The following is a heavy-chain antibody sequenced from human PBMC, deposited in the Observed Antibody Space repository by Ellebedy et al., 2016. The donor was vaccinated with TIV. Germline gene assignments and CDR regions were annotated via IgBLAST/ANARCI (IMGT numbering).Heavy chain of an antibody. Sequence: SETLSLTCRVSGDSISSYYWTWIRQPPGKGLEWIGSVFYTGSADYNPSLKSRVILSLDTSQNQFSLRLSSVTAADTAVYYCARVLIGAMDYWGQGILVTVSP. J-gene: IGHJ4*02. V-gene: IGHV4-59*08. CDR3: ARVLIGAMDY. CDR2: VFYTGSA. D-gene: IGHD3-3*01. CDR1: GDSISSYY.